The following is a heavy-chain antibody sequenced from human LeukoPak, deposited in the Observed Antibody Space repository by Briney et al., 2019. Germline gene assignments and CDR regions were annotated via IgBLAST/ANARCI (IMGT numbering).Heavy chain of an antibody. CDR3: AKRLRDGYNPHIDS. V-gene: IGHV3-23*01. Sequence: GGSLRLSCATSGFAFSNYAMNWVRQAPGKGLEWVSGISGSGDETYYADSVKGRFTISRDNCKNMLYLQMNSLSAEDTAVYYCAKRLRDGYNPHIDSWGQGTLVTASS. CDR2: ISGSGDET. D-gene: IGHD5-24*01. CDR1: GFAFSNYA. J-gene: IGHJ4*02.